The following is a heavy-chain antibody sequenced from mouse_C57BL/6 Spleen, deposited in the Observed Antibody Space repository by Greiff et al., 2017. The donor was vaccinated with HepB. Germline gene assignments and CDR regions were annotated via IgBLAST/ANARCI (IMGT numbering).Heavy chain of an antibody. V-gene: IGHV14-4*01. J-gene: IGHJ1*03. D-gene: IGHD1-1*01. Sequence: VHVKQSGAELVRPGASVKLSCTASGFNIKDDYMHWVKQRPEQGLEWIGWIDPENGDTEYATKFQGKATITADTSSNTAYLQLSSLTSEDTAVYYGTTPYVSSRSYWYFDVWGTGTTVTGSS. CDR2: IDPENGDT. CDR3: TTPYVSSRSYWYFDV. CDR1: GFNIKDDY.